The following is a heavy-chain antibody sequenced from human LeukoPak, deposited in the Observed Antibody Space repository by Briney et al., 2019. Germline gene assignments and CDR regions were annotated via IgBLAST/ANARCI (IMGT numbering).Heavy chain of an antibody. Sequence: GASVTVSCKASGYTFTSYGISWVRQAPGQGLEWMGWISAYNDNTNYAQKFQGRVTMTTDTSTSTAYMELRSLRSDDTAVYYCARDYGDYDRFDCWGQGTLVTVSS. V-gene: IGHV1-18*01. CDR1: GYTFTSYG. J-gene: IGHJ4*02. CDR2: ISAYNDNT. D-gene: IGHD4-17*01. CDR3: ARDYGDYDRFDC.